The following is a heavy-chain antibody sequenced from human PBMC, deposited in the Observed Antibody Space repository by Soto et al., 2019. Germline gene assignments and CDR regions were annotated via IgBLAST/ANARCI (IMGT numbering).Heavy chain of an antibody. V-gene: IGHV4-30-2*01. CDR1: GGSISSGGYS. D-gene: IGHD7-27*01. Sequence: QLQLQESGSGLVKPSQTLSLTCAVSGGSISSGGYSWSWIRQPLGKGLEWIGYIYHSGSTNYNPSLKSRVTISVDTSKNQFSLKLSSVTAADTAVDYCARNLLGISHYWGQGTLVTVSS. CDR2: IYHSGST. J-gene: IGHJ4*02. CDR3: ARNLLGISHY.